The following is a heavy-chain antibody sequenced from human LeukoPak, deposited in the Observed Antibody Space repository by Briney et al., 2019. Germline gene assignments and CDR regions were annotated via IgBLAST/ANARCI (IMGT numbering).Heavy chain of an antibody. CDR2: ISYSGST. V-gene: IGHV4-59*01. J-gene: IGHJ6*03. Sequence: SETLSLTCTVSGGSINSYYWSWIRQPPGKGLERIGYISYSGSTNYNPSLKSRVTISVDTSKSQFSLKLSSVAAADTAVYYCARAISYYDILSAYYYYYMDVWGKGTTVTVSS. CDR3: ARAISYYDILSAYYYYYMDV. D-gene: IGHD3-9*01. CDR1: GGSINSYY.